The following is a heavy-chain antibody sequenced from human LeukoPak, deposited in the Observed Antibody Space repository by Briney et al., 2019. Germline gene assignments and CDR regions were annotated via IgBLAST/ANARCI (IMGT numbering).Heavy chain of an antibody. CDR3: ARQNYDYGSGSYGLDY. CDR1: GYSFTSYW. Sequence: GESLQISCKGSGYSFTSYWIGWVRQMPGKGLEWMGIIYPGDSDTRYSPSFQGQVTISADKSISTAYLQWSSLKASDTAMYYCARQNYDYGSGSYGLDYWGQGTLVTVSS. V-gene: IGHV5-51*01. J-gene: IGHJ4*02. CDR2: IYPGDSDT. D-gene: IGHD3-10*01.